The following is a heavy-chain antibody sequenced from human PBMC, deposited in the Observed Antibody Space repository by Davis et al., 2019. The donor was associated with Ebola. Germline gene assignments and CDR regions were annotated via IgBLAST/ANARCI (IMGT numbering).Heavy chain of an antibody. CDR1: GDSVSGSSGA. J-gene: IGHJ4*02. D-gene: IGHD5-12*01. CDR2: TYYSSKWYT. CDR3: ARGWLRSGFDQ. V-gene: IGHV6-1*01. Sequence: HSQTLSLTCAISGDSVSGSSGAWNWIRQSPSRGLEWLGRTYYSSKWYTDSTLSVKSRITISADTAKNQLSLHLDSVTPEDTAVYYCARGWLRSGFDQRGQGNLVTVTS.